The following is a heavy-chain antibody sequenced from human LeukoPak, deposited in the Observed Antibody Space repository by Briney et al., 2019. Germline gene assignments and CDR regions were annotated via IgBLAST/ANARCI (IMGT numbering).Heavy chain of an antibody. J-gene: IGHJ5*02. V-gene: IGHV3-66*02. CDR3: ARDRAGAQSWVALDP. CDR1: GFTVSNDY. CDR2: IYGDGTT. Sequence: GGSLRLSCAASGFTVSNDYVAWVRQAPGRGLERVSLIYGDGTTFYTDSVKGRFTISRDNFKNTLYLQMSSLRPEDTALYYCARDRAGAQSWVALDPWGQGTLVTVSS. D-gene: IGHD3-10*01.